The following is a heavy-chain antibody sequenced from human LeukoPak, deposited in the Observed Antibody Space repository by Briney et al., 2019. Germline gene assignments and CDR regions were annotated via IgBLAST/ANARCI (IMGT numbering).Heavy chain of an antibody. CDR3: TRDLWTAAAGTIYYYGMDV. CDR1: RGTFSSYA. D-gene: IGHD6-13*01. CDR2: IIPILGIP. V-gene: IGHV1-69*04. Sequence: AVKVSCQASRGTFSSYAISWVRQAPGQELEWMGRIIPILGIPNFAQKFQGRVTITADKSTSTAYMELSSLRSEDTAVYYCTRDLWTAAAGTIYYYGMDVWGQETTVTVSS. J-gene: IGHJ6*02.